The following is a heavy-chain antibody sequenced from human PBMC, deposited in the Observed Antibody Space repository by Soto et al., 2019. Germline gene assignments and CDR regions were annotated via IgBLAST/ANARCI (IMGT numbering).Heavy chain of an antibody. CDR2: IRNKAYSYTT. D-gene: IGHD3-16*01. CDR1: GFTFSDHF. Sequence: EVQLVESGGGLVQPGGSLRLSCAASGFTFSDHFMDWVRQAPGKGLEWVGRIRNKAYSYTTEYAASVKGRFTISRDDSMNSLYMQMNTLKSEDTADYYCAGGGGWYCALGGRGTLVTVSS. J-gene: IGHJ2*01. CDR3: AGGGGWYCAL. V-gene: IGHV3-72*01.